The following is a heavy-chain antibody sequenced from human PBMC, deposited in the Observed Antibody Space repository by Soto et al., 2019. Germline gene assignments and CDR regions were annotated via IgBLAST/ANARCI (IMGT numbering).Heavy chain of an antibody. CDR2: INSDGSST. J-gene: IGHJ6*03. CDR3: AREGDPGYCSGGSCYIGLFYYYYYMDV. Sequence: PGGSLRLSCAASGFTFSSYWMHWVRQAPGKGLVWVSRINSDGSSTSYADSVKGRFTISRDNAKNTLYLQMNSLRAEDTAVYYCAREGDPGYCSGGSCYIGLFYYYYYMDVWGKGTTVTVSS. CDR1: GFTFSSYW. D-gene: IGHD2-15*01. V-gene: IGHV3-74*01.